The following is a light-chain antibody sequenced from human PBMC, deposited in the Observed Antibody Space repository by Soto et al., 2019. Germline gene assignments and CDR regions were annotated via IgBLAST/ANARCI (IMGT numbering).Light chain of an antibody. J-gene: IGLJ2*01. V-gene: IGLV2-8*01. Sequence: QSALTQPPSPSGSPGQSVTLSCTGSSSDVGGYEHVSWYQQHPGRVPKPLIYDVSKRPSGVPDRFSGSKSGNTASLTVSGLQAEDEADYYCSSYAGSDNMIFGGGTKLTVL. CDR2: DVS. CDR3: SSYAGSDNMI. CDR1: SSDVGGYEH.